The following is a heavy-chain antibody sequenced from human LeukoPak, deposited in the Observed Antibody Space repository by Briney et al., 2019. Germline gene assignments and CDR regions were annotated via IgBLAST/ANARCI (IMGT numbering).Heavy chain of an antibody. CDR1: GFTFSSYS. J-gene: IGHJ4*02. Sequence: GGSLRLSCAASGFTFSSYSMNWVRQAPGKGLEWVSSISSSSSYIYYADSVKGRFTISRDNAKNSLYLQMNSLRAEDTAVYYCARLYDYVWGSYHPSDYWGQGTLVTVSS. V-gene: IGHV3-21*01. CDR2: ISSSSSYI. CDR3: ARLYDYVWGSYHPSDY. D-gene: IGHD3-16*02.